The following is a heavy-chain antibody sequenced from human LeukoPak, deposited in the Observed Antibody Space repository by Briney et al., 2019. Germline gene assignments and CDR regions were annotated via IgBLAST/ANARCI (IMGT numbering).Heavy chain of an antibody. CDR1: GFTFSGFW. V-gene: IGHV3-7*03. J-gene: IGHJ3*01. D-gene: IGHD6-6*01. CDR3: ARSSYSSSSSV. Sequence: GGSLRLSCAVSGFTFSGFWMSWSRLAPGKGLEWVASINSDGSEGYYADVVKGRFTISRDNAKNSLYLQINSLRAEDTAVYYCARSSYSSSSSVWGQGTMVTASS. CDR2: INSDGSEG.